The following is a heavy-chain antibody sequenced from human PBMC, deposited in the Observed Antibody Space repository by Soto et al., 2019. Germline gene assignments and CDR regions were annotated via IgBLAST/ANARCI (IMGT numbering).Heavy chain of an antibody. CDR2: IYWDDDK. CDR3: AHRPGCVDTAMAYNWFDP. CDR1: GFSLSTSGVG. Sequence: QITLKESGPTLVKPTQTLTLTCTFSGFSLSTSGVGVGWIRQPPGKALEWLALIYWDDDKRYSPSLKSRLTITKDTTKDQVVLTMTDMDPVDTARDYCAHRPGCVDTAMAYNWFDPWGQGSLVTVSS. V-gene: IGHV2-5*02. J-gene: IGHJ5*02. D-gene: IGHD5-18*01.